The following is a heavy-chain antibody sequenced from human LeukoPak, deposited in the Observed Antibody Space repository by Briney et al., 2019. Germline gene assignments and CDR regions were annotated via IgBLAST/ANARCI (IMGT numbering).Heavy chain of an antibody. Sequence: SETLSLTCTVSGGSISSYYWSWIRQPPGKGLEWIGYIYYSGSTNYNPSLKSRVTISVDTSKNQFSLKLSSVTAADTAVYYCARGGTGNRAWHYYYYMDVWGKGTTVTVSS. CDR3: ARGGTGNRAWHYYYYMDV. CDR1: GGSISSYY. J-gene: IGHJ6*03. V-gene: IGHV4-59*01. CDR2: IYYSGST. D-gene: IGHD1-1*01.